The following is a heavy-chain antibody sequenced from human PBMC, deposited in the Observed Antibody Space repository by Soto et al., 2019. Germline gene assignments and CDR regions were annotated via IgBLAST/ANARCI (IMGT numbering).Heavy chain of an antibody. CDR2: IIPIFGTA. D-gene: IGHD3-9*01. J-gene: IGHJ2*01. CDR1: GGTFSSYA. V-gene: IGHV1-69*13. Sequence: SVKVSCKASGGTFSSYAISWVRQAPGQGLEWMGGIIPIFGTANYAQKVQGRVTITADESTSTAYMELSSLRSEDTAVYYCARDGTGSRYFDLWGRGTLVTVSS. CDR3: ARDGTGSRYFDL.